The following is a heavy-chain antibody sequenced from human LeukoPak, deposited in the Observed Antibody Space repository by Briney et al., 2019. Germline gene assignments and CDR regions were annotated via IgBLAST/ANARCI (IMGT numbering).Heavy chain of an antibody. CDR2: ISWNSGSI. CDR3: ARGNLDLRAFDI. Sequence: PGGSLRLSCAASGFTFSSYAMSWVRQAPGKGLEWVSGISWNSGSIVYADSVKGRFTISRDNAKNSLYLQMNSLRVEDTALYYCARGNLDLRAFDIWGQGTMVTVSS. CDR1: GFTFSSYA. V-gene: IGHV3-9*01. D-gene: IGHD3-3*01. J-gene: IGHJ3*02.